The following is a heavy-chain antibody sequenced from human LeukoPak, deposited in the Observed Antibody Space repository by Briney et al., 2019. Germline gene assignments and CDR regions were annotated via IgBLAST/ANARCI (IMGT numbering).Heavy chain of an antibody. CDR3: ARDGPYDSGAFDI. J-gene: IGHJ3*02. CDR2: INHSGST. V-gene: IGHV4-34*01. Sequence: SETLSLTCAVYGGSFSGYYWSWIRQPPGKGLEWIGEINHSGSTNYNPSLKSRVTISVDTSKNQFSLKLSSVTAADTAVYYCARDGPYDSGAFDIWGQGTMVTVSS. D-gene: IGHD3-22*01. CDR1: GGSFSGYY.